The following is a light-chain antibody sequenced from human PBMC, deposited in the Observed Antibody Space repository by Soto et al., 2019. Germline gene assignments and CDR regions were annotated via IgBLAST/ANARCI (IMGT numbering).Light chain of an antibody. V-gene: IGKV1-39*01. CDR3: QQTYSMPVT. J-gene: IGKJ5*01. CDR2: AAS. CDR1: QSISSY. Sequence: DIQMTHSPSSLSASVGDRVTITCRASQSISSYLNWYQQKPGKAPKVLIYAASSLQSGVPSRFSGSGSGTDFTLTISSLQPEDFATYFCQQTYSMPVTFGQGTRLEIK.